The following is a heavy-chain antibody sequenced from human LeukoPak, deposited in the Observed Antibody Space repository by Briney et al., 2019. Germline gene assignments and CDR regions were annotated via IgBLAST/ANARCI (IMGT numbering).Heavy chain of an antibody. Sequence: PGGSLRLSCAASGFTVSSSYMSWVRQVPGKGLEWVSVIYSGGSAYYADSVKGRFTISRDNAKNSLYLQMNSLRAEDTALYYCAKDIRGVQTAFDYWGQGTLVTVSS. J-gene: IGHJ4*02. V-gene: IGHV3-53*05. CDR2: IYSGGSA. D-gene: IGHD3-10*01. CDR1: GFTVSSSY. CDR3: AKDIRGVQTAFDY.